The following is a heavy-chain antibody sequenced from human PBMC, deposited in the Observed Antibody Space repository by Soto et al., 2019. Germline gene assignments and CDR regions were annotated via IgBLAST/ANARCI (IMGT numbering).Heavy chain of an antibody. J-gene: IGHJ4*02. Sequence: LRLSCAASGFTFSSHWMHWVRQAPGKGLEWVSRIESDGSSTNYADSVKGRFTVSRDNAKNTLYLQMNSLRVEDTAVYYCARDRADPIGDYHPLFDSWGLGTLVTVSS. CDR3: ARDRADPIGDYHPLFDS. CDR2: IESDGSST. V-gene: IGHV3-74*01. D-gene: IGHD2-21*01. CDR1: GFTFSSHW.